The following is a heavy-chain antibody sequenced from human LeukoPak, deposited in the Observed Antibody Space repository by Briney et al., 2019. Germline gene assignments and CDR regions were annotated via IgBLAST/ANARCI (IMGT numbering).Heavy chain of an antibody. J-gene: IGHJ5*02. D-gene: IGHD2-2*02. CDR3: ARQFDRLLYGNWFDP. CDR1: GYSLTSYW. CDR2: IYPGDSDT. Sequence: GESLKISCKGSGYSLTSYWIGWVRQMPGKGLEWMGIIYPGDSDTRYSPSFQGQVTISADKSISTAYLQWSSLKASDTAMYYCARQFDRLLYGNWFDPWGQGTLVTVSS. V-gene: IGHV5-51*01.